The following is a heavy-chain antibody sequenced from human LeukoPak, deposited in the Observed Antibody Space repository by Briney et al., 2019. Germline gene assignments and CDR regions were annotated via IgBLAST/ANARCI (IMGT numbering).Heavy chain of an antibody. CDR1: GFTFSSYG. D-gene: IGHD3-10*01. CDR2: ISYDGSNK. CDR3: TRSPGEVVNPEYAFDI. V-gene: IGHV3-30*03. Sequence: GGSLRLSCAASGFTFSSYGMHWVRQAPGKGLEWVAVISYDGSNKFYGDSVKGRFTISRDNSKNTLYLQMNSLRAEDTAVYYCTRSPGEVVNPEYAFDIWGQGTMVTVSS. J-gene: IGHJ3*02.